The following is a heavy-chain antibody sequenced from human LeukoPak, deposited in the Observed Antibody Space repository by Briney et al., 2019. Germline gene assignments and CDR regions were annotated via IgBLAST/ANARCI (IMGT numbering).Heavy chain of an antibody. D-gene: IGHD3-16*02. Sequence: PSETLSLTCTVSGASISSYYWSWIRQPPGKGLEWIGYIYYSGSTNYNPSLKSRVTISVDTSKNQFSLKLSSVTAADTAVYYCARDQYRASDIWGQGTMVTVSS. CDR3: ARDQYRASDI. J-gene: IGHJ3*02. CDR1: GASISSYY. CDR2: IYYSGST. V-gene: IGHV4-59*01.